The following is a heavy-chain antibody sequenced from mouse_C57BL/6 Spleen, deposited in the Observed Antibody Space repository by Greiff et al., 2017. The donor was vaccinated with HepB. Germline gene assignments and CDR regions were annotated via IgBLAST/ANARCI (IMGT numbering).Heavy chain of an antibody. D-gene: IGHD3-3*01. CDR2: IYPGDGDT. CDR3: ARGQPRYFDV. CDR1: GYAFSSYW. V-gene: IGHV1-80*01. Sequence: QVQLKESGAELVKPGASVKISCKASGYAFSSYWMNWVKQRPGKGLEWIGQIYPGDGDTNYNGKFKGKATLTADKSSSTAYMQLSSLTSGDSAVYFCARGQPRYFDVWGTGTTVTVSS. J-gene: IGHJ1*03.